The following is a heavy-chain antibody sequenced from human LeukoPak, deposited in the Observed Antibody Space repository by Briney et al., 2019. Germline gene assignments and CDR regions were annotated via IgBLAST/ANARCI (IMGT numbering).Heavy chain of an antibody. CDR3: AVSVRFERVWHYFNN. CDR2: ISESGAIT. J-gene: IGHJ4*02. D-gene: IGHD3-9*01. Sequence: GGSLRLSCAASVFTFSSYAMNWVRQAPGKGLKWVSGISESGAITHYADSVKGRFTISRDNSKTTVFLQMNSLRAEDTAVYYCAVSVRFERVWHYFNNWGQGTQVTVSS. V-gene: IGHV3-23*01. CDR1: VFTFSSYA.